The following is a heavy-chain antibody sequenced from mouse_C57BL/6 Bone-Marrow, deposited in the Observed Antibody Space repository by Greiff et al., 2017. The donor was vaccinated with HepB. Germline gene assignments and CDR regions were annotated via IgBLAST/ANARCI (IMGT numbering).Heavy chain of an antibody. V-gene: IGHV5-17*01. CDR3: ARRVYYGSSHFDY. Sequence: EVQRVESGGGLVKPGGSLKLSCAASGFTFSDYGMHWVRQAPEKGLEWVAYICSGSSNIYYADTVKGRFTISRDNAKNTLFLQMTSLRSEDTAMYYSARRVYYGSSHFDYWGQGTTLTVSS. CDR1: GFTFSDYG. D-gene: IGHD1-1*01. CDR2: ICSGSSNI. J-gene: IGHJ2*01.